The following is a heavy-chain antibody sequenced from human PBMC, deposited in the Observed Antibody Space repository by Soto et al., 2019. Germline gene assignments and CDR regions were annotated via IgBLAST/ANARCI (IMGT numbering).Heavy chain of an antibody. D-gene: IGHD2-2*01. CDR3: AREGRAMPTPFYYYHGMDV. CDR1: GGTFSSYA. V-gene: IGHV1-69*01. CDR2: IIPIFGTA. Sequence: QVQLVQSGAEVKKPGSSVKVSCKASGGTFSSYAISWVRQAPGQGLEWMGGIIPIFGTANYAQKFQGRVTITADESTSTAYMELSSLRSEDMAVYYCAREGRAMPTPFYYYHGMDVWGQGTTVTVSS. J-gene: IGHJ6*02.